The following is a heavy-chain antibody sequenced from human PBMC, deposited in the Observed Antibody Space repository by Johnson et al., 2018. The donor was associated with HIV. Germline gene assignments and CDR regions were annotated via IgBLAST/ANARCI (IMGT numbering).Heavy chain of an antibody. J-gene: IGHJ3*02. CDR3: AIGRGEFPRHAFDI. Sequence: QVQLVESGGGLVQPGGSLTLSCAASQFNFASYGMHWVRQAPGKGLEWVASISNDGTKKYHAESVWDRFSISKDNSTNTLFLHMNSLRADDTAVYYCAIGRGEFPRHAFDIWGQGTMVTVSS. CDR1: QFNFASYG. V-gene: IGHV3-30*03. CDR2: ISNDGTKK. D-gene: IGHD3-10*01.